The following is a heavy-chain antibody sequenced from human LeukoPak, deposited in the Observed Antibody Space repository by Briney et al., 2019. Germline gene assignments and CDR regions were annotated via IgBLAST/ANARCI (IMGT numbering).Heavy chain of an antibody. Sequence: GGSLRLSCAASGFTFSSYGMHWVRQAPGKGLEWVAVIWYDGSNKYYADSVKGRFTISRDNSKNTLYLQMNSLRAEDTAVYYCARDLGMAAAGTFGEYYGMDVWGQGTTVTVSS. CDR1: GFTFSSYG. CDR2: IWYDGSNK. V-gene: IGHV3-33*01. D-gene: IGHD6-13*01. J-gene: IGHJ6*02. CDR3: ARDLGMAAAGTFGEYYGMDV.